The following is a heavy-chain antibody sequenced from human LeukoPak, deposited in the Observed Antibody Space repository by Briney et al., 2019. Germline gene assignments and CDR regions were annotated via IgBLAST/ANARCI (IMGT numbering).Heavy chain of an antibody. Sequence: SETLSLTCTVSGGSISSGSYYWSWIRQPAGKGLEWIGRIYTSGSTNYNPSLKSRVTMSVDTSKNQFSLKLSSVTAADTAVYYCARDRRDYYDSSGYLRDWFDPWGQGTLVTVSS. J-gene: IGHJ5*02. V-gene: IGHV4-61*02. CDR1: GGSISSGSYY. CDR2: IYTSGST. CDR3: ARDRRDYYDSSGYLRDWFDP. D-gene: IGHD3-22*01.